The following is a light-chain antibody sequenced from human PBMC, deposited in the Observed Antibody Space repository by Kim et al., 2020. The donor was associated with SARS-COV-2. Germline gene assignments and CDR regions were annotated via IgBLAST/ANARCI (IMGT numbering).Light chain of an antibody. CDR3: ETWDNSLSAGV. J-gene: IGLJ2*01. Sequence: GQKVTISGSGSSSNIGNNYVSWYQQLPGTAPKLLIYDNNKRRSGIPDRFSGSKSGTSATLDITGLQTGDEADYYCETWDNSLSAGVFGGGTQLTVL. CDR1: SSNIGNNY. CDR2: DNN. V-gene: IGLV1-51*01.